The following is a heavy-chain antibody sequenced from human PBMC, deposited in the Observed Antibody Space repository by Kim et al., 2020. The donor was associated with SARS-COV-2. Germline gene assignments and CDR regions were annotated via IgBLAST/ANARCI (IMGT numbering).Heavy chain of an antibody. CDR2: ISYDGSNK. J-gene: IGHJ6*02. CDR1: GFTFSSYG. CDR3: AKGRVATITYGMDV. V-gene: IGHV3-30*18. Sequence: GGSLRLSCAASGFTFSSYGMHWVRQAPGKGLEWVAVISYDGSNKYYADSVKGRFTISRDNSKNTLYLQMNSLRAEDTAVYYCAKGRVATITYGMDVWGQG. D-gene: IGHD5-12*01.